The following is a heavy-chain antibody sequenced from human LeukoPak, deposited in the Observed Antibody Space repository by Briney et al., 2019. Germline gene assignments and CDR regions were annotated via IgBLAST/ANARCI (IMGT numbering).Heavy chain of an antibody. CDR2: INPNSGGT. J-gene: IGHJ4*02. V-gene: IGHV1-2*02. CDR3: ARSGAYGSGSYLSY. CDR1: GYTFTGYY. Sequence: ASVTVSFKASGYTFTGYYMHWVRQAPGQGLEWMGWINPNSGGTNYAQKFQGRVTMTRDTSISTAYMELGSLRSDDTAVYYCARSGAYGSGSYLSYWGQGTLVTVSS. D-gene: IGHD3-10*01.